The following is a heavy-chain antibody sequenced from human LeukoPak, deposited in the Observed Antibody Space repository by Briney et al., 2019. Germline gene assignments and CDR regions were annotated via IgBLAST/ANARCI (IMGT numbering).Heavy chain of an antibody. CDR3: ARRRRTPVGYCSGGSCPYYFDY. Sequence: SETLSLTCTVSGGSISSGSYYWSWIRQPAGKGLEWIGRIYSSGSTNYNPSLKSRVTISLDTSKNQFSLKLSSVTAADTAVYYCARRRRTPVGYCSGGSCPYYFDYWGQGTLVTVSS. CDR1: GGSISSGSYY. J-gene: IGHJ4*02. D-gene: IGHD2-15*01. CDR2: IYSSGST. V-gene: IGHV4-61*02.